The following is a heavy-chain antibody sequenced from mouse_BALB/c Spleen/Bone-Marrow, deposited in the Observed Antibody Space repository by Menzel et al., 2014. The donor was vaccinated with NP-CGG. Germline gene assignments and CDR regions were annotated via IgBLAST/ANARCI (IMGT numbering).Heavy chain of an antibody. CDR3: ARETGPRAMDY. CDR2: ISDDGGNT. D-gene: IGHD4-1*01. J-gene: IGHJ4*01. V-gene: IGHV5-4*02. Sequence: EVQVVESGGGLVKPGGSLKLSCAASGFTFXDYYMFWVRQTPEKRLEWVATISDDGGNTYYRDSVKGRFTISRDNAKNKLNLQMSSLKSEDTATYHCARETGPRAMDYWGQGTSVTVSS. CDR1: GFTFXDYY.